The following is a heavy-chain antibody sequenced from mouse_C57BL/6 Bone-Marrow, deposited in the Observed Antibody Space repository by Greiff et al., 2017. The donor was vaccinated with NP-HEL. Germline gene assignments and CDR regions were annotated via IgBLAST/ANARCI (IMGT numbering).Heavy chain of an antibody. CDR1: GFTFSSYA. CDR2: ISSGGDYI. D-gene: IGHD2-4*01. Sequence: EVKLMESGEGLVKPGGSLKLSCAASGFTFSSYAMSWVRQTPEKRLEWVAYISSGGDYIYYADTVKGRFTISRDNARNTLYLQMSSLKSEDTAMYYCTRDRGITTGKAMGYWGQGTSVTVSS. J-gene: IGHJ4*01. V-gene: IGHV5-9-1*02. CDR3: TRDRGITTGKAMGY.